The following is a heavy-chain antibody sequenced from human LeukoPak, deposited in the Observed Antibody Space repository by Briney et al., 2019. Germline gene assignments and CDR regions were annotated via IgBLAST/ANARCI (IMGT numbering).Heavy chain of an antibody. D-gene: IGHD6-13*01. CDR3: GKEFSSGWFF. CDR2: IDSGGDYT. Sequence: SGGSLRLSCAASGYTFSIHAMTWVRQAPGQGLQFVSSIDSGGDYTFYADSVSGRFTISRDNSKDTLYLQLSGLRAEDTAIYYFGKEFSSGWFFWGQGTLVSVSS. J-gene: IGHJ4*02. CDR1: GYTFSIHA. V-gene: IGHV3-23*01.